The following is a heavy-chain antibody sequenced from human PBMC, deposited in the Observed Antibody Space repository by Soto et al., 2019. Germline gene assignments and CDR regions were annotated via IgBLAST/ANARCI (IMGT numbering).Heavy chain of an antibody. CDR2: IYYSGST. V-gene: IGHV4-31*03. CDR1: GGSISSGGYY. D-gene: IGHD3-22*01. J-gene: IGHJ4*02. CDR3: ARETQDSSGYFFDY. Sequence: SETLSLTCTVSGGSISSGGYYWSWIRQHPGKGLEWIGYIYYSGSTYYNPSLKSRVTISVDTSKNQFSLKLSSVTAADTAVYYCARETQDSSGYFFDYWGQGALVTVS.